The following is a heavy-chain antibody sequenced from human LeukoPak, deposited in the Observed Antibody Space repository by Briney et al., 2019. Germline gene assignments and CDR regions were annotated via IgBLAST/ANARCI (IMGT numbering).Heavy chain of an antibody. V-gene: IGHV1-8*01. CDR3: ARGLHYDFWSGYYNKPFDY. D-gene: IGHD3-3*01. Sequence: ASVKVSCKASGYTFTSYDINWVRQATGQGPGWMGWVNPNSGNTGYAQKFQGRVTMTRNTSISTAYMELSSLRSVDTAVYYCARGLHYDFWSGYYNKPFDYWGQGTLVTVSS. J-gene: IGHJ4*02. CDR1: GYTFTSYD. CDR2: VNPNSGNT.